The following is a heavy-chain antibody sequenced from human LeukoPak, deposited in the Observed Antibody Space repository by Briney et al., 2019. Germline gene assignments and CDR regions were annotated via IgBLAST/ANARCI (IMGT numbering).Heavy chain of an antibody. V-gene: IGHV4-31*03. CDR2: IYYSGST. J-gene: IGHJ6*02. CDR1: GGSISSGGYY. CDR3: ARDWGSGYYNYYYGMDV. D-gene: IGHD3-22*01. Sequence: SETLSLTCTVSGGSISSGGYYWSWIRQHPGKGLEWIGYIYYSGSTYYNPSLKSRVTISVDTSKNQFSLKLSSVTAADTAVYYCARDWGSGYYNYYYGMDVWGQGTTVTVSS.